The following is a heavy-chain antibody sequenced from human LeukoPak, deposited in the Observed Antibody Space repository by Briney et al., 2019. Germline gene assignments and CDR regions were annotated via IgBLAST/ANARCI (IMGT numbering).Heavy chain of an antibody. CDR1: GGSISSSSYY. Sequence: PSETLSPTCTVSGGSISSSSYYWGWIRQPPGKGLEWIGSIYYSGSTYYNPSLKSRVTISVDTSKNQFSLKLSSVTAADTAVYYCASTGYSSSPPDYWGQGTLVTVSS. V-gene: IGHV4-39*01. D-gene: IGHD6-13*01. J-gene: IGHJ4*02. CDR3: ASTGYSSSPPDY. CDR2: IYYSGST.